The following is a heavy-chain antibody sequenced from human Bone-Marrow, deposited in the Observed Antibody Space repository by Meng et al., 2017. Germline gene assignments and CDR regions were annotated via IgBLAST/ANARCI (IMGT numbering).Heavy chain of an antibody. D-gene: IGHD6-13*01. CDR3: ARGGIAAAAIDY. CDR1: GGTFSSYA. Sequence: ASAKVSCKASGGTFSSYAISWVRQATGQGLEWMGWMNPNSGNTGYAQKYQGRVTITRKTSTSTAYMELSSLRSEDTAVYYCARGGIAAAAIDYWGQGTLVTVSS. J-gene: IGHJ4*02. CDR2: MNPNSGNT. V-gene: IGHV1-8*03.